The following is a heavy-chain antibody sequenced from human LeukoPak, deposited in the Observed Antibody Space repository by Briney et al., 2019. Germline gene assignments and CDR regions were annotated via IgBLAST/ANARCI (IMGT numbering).Heavy chain of an antibody. J-gene: IGHJ5*02. Sequence: GGSLRLSCAASGFTFSSYAFYWVRQAPGKGLEWVSSISYDGRNQYYIDSVKGRFTISRDNSKNTLYLQMNSLRAEDTAVYYCAKTPGIAVAGMPAWGQGTLVTVSS. CDR3: AKTPGIAVAGMPA. CDR2: ISYDGRNQ. CDR1: GFTFSSYA. V-gene: IGHV3-30*18. D-gene: IGHD6-19*01.